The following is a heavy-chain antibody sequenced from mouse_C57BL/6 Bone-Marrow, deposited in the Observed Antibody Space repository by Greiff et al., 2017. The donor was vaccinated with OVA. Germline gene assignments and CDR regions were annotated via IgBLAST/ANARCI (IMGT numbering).Heavy chain of an antibody. Sequence: QVQLQQPGAELVKPGASVKLSCKASGYTFTSYWMQWVKQRPGQGLEWIGEIDPSDSYTNYNQKFKGKATLTVDTSSSTAYMQLSSLTSEDSAVYYCAGLRLDYWGQGTTLTVSS. J-gene: IGHJ2*01. D-gene: IGHD1-2*01. CDR1: GYTFTSYW. CDR3: AGLRLDY. CDR2: IDPSDSYT. V-gene: IGHV1-50*01.